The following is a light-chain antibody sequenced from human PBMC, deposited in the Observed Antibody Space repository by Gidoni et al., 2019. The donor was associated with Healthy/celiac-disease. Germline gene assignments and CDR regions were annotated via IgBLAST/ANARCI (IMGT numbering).Light chain of an antibody. V-gene: IGLV3-25*03. Sequence: SYELTQPPSESVSPGQTARITCSGDALPKQYAYWYQQKPGQAPVLVIYKDSERPSGIPERFSGSSSGTTVTLTISGVQAEDEADYYCQSADSSGTYGVFGGGTKLTVL. CDR3: QSADSSGTYGV. CDR2: KDS. CDR1: ALPKQY. J-gene: IGLJ3*02.